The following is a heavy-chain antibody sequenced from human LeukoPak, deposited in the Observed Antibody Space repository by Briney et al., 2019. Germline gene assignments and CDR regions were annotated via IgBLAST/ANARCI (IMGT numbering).Heavy chain of an antibody. J-gene: IGHJ3*02. V-gene: IGHV3-66*02. CDR1: GFTVSSNY. D-gene: IGHD2-2*01. Sequence: GALRPSCAASGFTVSSNYVSWVRQAPGKGLEWVSVIYSGGSTYYADSVKGRFTISRDNSKNTLYLQMNSLRAEDTAVYYCARDRGFHCSSTSCSTRNAFDIWGQGTMVTVSS. CDR3: ARDRGFHCSSTSCSTRNAFDI. CDR2: IYSGGST.